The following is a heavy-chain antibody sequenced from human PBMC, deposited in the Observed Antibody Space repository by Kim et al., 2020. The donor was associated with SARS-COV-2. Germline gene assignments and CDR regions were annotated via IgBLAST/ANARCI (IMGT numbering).Heavy chain of an antibody. CDR3: AKNFGYCSGGSCSEDWFDP. J-gene: IGHJ5*02. Sequence: GGSLRLSCAASGFTFSSYAMSWVRQAPGKGLEWVSAISGSGGSTYYADSVKGRFTISRDNSKNTLYLQMNSLRAEDTAVYYCAKNFGYCSGGSCSEDWFDPWGQGTLVTVSS. D-gene: IGHD2-15*01. CDR1: GFTFSSYA. V-gene: IGHV3-23*01. CDR2: ISGSGGST.